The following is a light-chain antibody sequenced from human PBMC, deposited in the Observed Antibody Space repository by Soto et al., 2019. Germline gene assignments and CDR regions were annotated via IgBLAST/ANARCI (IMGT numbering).Light chain of an antibody. CDR3: ETWDSRPWV. V-gene: IGLV4-60*02. CDR1: SGHSSYI. CDR2: LEGSGSC. Sequence: QSVLTQSSSASASLGSSVNRTCTLTSGHSSYIIAWHQQQPGKAPRYLMKLEGSGSCNKGSGVPDRFSGSSSGDDRYLTISTVQFGDEADYDCETWDSRPWVFGGGTTLTVL. J-gene: IGLJ3*02.